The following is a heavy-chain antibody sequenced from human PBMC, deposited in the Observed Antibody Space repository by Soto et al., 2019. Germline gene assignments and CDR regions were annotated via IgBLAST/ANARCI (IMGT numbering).Heavy chain of an antibody. J-gene: IGHJ3*02. CDR3: AKSAGNPEHDAFDI. D-gene: IGHD6-13*01. Sequence: QVQLVESGGGVVQPGRYLRLSCAASGFTFSSYGMHWVRQAPGKGLEWVAVISYDGSNKYYADSVKGRFTISRDNSKNTLYLQMNSLRAEDTAVYYCAKSAGNPEHDAFDIWGQGTMVTVSS. CDR1: GFTFSSYG. V-gene: IGHV3-30*18. CDR2: ISYDGSNK.